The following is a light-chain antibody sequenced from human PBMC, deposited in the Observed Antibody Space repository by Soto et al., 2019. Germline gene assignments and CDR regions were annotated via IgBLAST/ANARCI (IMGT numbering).Light chain of an antibody. CDR2: GES. CDR3: QKNGGSPRT. Sequence: VMTQSPAPLSLSPGDSATLSCRASQRVSSNLAWYQQKPGQAPRLLVYGESNMATGIPDRLSGSGSGTDLNLTITRLEHEDFALYDGQKNGGSPRTFGQGTKVDIK. CDR1: QRVSSN. V-gene: IGKV3-20*01. J-gene: IGKJ1*01.